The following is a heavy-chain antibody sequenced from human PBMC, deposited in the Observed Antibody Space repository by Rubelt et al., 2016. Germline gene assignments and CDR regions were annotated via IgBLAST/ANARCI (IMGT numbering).Heavy chain of an antibody. CDR3: ARDPHWPLPHFDY. V-gene: IGHV3-30*02. CDR2: IRYDGSNK. J-gene: IGHJ4*02. CDR1: GFTFSSYG. D-gene: IGHD1-1*01. Sequence: VQLLESGGGVVQPGGSLRLSCAASGFTFSSYGMHWVRQAPGKGLEWVAFIRYDGSNKYYADSVKGRFTISRDNSKNTLYLQMNSLRAEDTAVYYCARDPHWPLPHFDYWGQGTLVTVSS.